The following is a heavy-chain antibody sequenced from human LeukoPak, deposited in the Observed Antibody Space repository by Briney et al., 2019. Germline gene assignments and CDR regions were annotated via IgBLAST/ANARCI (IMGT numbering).Heavy chain of an antibody. V-gene: IGHV1-24*01. Sequence: ASVKVSCKVSGYTLTELSMHWVRQAPGKGLEWMGGFDPEDGETIYAQKFQGRVTMTEDTSTDTAYMELSSLRSEDTAVYYCARDGVVRFLEWLSPGGAFDIWGQGTMVIVSS. CDR1: GYTLTELS. CDR2: FDPEDGET. D-gene: IGHD3-3*01. J-gene: IGHJ3*02. CDR3: ARDGVVRFLEWLSPGGAFDI.